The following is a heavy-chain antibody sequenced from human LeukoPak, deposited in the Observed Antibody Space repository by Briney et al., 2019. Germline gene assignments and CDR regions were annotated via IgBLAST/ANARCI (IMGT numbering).Heavy chain of an antibody. CDR1: GFTFSSYS. CDR3: ARDRAPDYGGPGFDY. J-gene: IGHJ4*02. CDR2: ISSSSSYI. D-gene: IGHD4-23*01. Sequence: GVSLRLSCAASGFTFSSYSMNWVRQAPGTGLEWVSSISSSSSYIYYADSVKGRFTISRDNAKNSLYLQMTSLRAEDTAVYYCARDRAPDYGGPGFDYWGQGTLVTVSS. V-gene: IGHV3-21*01.